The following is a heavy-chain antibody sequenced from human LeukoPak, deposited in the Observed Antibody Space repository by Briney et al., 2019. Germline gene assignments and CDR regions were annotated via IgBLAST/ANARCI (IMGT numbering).Heavy chain of an antibody. CDR2: INIDGSTT. J-gene: IGHJ4*02. Sequence: GGSLRLSCAASGFTFSSYAVNWVRQAPGTGLVWVSRINIDGSTTTYADSVKGRFTIFRDNAKNTLYLQMISLRAEDTAVYYGYNWHGPVLVDNCFDYWGQGTLVTVSS. CDR3: YNWHGPVLVDNCFDY. D-gene: IGHD1-20*01. CDR1: GFTFSSYA. V-gene: IGHV3-74*01.